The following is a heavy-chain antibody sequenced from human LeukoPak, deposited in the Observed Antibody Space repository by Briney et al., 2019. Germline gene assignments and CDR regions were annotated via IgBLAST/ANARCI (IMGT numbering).Heavy chain of an antibody. J-gene: IGHJ3*02. CDR2: IIPILGIA. D-gene: IGHD3-10*01. CDR3: ARSMVRGVIITLGAFDI. V-gene: IGHV1-69*02. Sequence: SVKVSCKASGGTFSSYTISWVRQAPGQGLEWMGRIIPILGIANYAQKFQGRVTITADKSTSTAYMELGSLRSEDTAVYYCARSMVRGVIITLGAFDIWGQGTMATVSS. CDR1: GGTFSSYT.